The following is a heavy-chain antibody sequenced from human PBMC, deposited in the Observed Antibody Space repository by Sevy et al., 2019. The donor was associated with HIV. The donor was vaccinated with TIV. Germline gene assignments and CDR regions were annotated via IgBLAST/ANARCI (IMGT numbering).Heavy chain of an antibody. V-gene: IGHV1-18*01. CDR2: IGVYNGNA. CDR1: GYNFASYG. CDR3: ARVPTYYYGSATYFDY. D-gene: IGHD3-10*01. Sequence: VSVKVSCKTSGYNFASYGITWVRQAPGQGLEWMGWIGVYNGNANSAQNLQARFTMTTDTATGTAYMELTSLGSDDTAVYYCARVPTYYYGSATYFDYWGQGTLVTVSS. J-gene: IGHJ4*02.